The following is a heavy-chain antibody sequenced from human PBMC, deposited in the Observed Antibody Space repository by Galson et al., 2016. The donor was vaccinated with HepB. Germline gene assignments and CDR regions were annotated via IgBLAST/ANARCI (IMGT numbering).Heavy chain of an antibody. Sequence: SLRLSCAASGFTFSSYAMSWVRQAPGKGLEWVSGLSGSGGSTYYADSARGRFTISRDNSKNTLYLQMNSLRAEDTAVYFCAKEMVRGVFTINWFGTWGQGTQVSVSS. CDR2: LSGSGGST. D-gene: IGHD3-10*01. CDR3: AKEMVRGVFTINWFGT. J-gene: IGHJ5*02. V-gene: IGHV3-23*01. CDR1: GFTFSSYA.